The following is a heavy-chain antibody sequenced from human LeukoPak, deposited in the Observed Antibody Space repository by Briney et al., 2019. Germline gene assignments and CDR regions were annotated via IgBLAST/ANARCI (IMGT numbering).Heavy chain of an antibody. D-gene: IGHD3-10*01. J-gene: IGHJ4*02. Sequence: GESLRISCKISGYKLTNNWIGWVRQVPGKGLEWMGLIYPGYSDAKYSPSFQGQVTLSVDASISTAYLQLSGLRASDTAIYYCARDGPRITLVRGVIGDYWGQGTLVTVSS. CDR3: ARDGPRITLVRGVIGDY. CDR1: GYKLTNNW. CDR2: IYPGYSDA. V-gene: IGHV5-51*01.